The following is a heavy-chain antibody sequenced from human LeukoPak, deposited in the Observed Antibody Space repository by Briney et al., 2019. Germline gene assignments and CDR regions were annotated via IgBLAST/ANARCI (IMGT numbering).Heavy chain of an antibody. CDR3: ARTDQGRVGATSYYYYYMDV. D-gene: IGHD1-26*01. Sequence: ASVKVSCKASGYTFTSYGISWVRQAPGQGLEWMGWISAYNGNTNYAQKLQGRVTMTTDTSTSTAYMELRSLRSDDTAVYYCARTDQGRVGATSYYYYYMDVWGKGTTVTVSS. V-gene: IGHV1-18*01. CDR2: ISAYNGNT. CDR1: GYTFTSYG. J-gene: IGHJ6*03.